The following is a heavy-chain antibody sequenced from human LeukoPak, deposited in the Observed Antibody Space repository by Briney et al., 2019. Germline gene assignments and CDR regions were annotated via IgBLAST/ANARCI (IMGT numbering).Heavy chain of an antibody. CDR3: ARGYYDSSGYYMGAFDI. CDR2: ISAYNGNT. Sequence: GASVKVSCKAAGYTFTSYGISWVRQAPGQGLEWMGWISAYNGNTNYAQKLQGRVTMTTDTSTSTAYMELRSLRSDDTAVYYCARGYYDSSGYYMGAFDIWGQGTMVTVSS. J-gene: IGHJ3*02. CDR1: GYTFTSYG. D-gene: IGHD3-22*01. V-gene: IGHV1-18*01.